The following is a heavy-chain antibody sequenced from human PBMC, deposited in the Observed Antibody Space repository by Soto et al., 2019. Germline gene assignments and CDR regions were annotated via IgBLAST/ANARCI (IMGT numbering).Heavy chain of an antibody. D-gene: IGHD1-26*01. Sequence: QVVLLQSGAEVQEPGSSVRVSCQVSGSTFNNFAFSWVRQAPGHGPEWMGGIVVDSNTAEYSQRFQDRVTITADTSTDTLYMELGNLTFEDTAVYYCARAIKRWEVNYYFDFWGQGTLVTVSS. V-gene: IGHV1-69*06. CDR2: IVVDSNTA. CDR3: ARAIKRWEVNYYFDF. J-gene: IGHJ4*02. CDR1: GSTFNNFA.